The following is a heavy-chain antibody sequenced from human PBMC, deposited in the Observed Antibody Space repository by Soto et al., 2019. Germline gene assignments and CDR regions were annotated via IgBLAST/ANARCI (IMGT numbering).Heavy chain of an antibody. CDR1: GFTFSSYA. J-gene: IGHJ4*02. CDR3: ASRIAVASFFDY. Sequence: PGGSLRLSCAASGFTFSSYAMSWVRQAPGKGLEWVSAISGSGGSTYYADSVKGRFTISRDNSKNTLYLQMNSLRAEDTAVYYCASRIAVASFFDYWGQGTLVTVSS. D-gene: IGHD6-19*01. CDR2: ISGSGGST. V-gene: IGHV3-23*01.